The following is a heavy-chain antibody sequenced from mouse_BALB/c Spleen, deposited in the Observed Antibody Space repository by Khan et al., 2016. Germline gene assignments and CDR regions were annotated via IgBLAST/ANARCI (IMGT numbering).Heavy chain of an antibody. CDR3: ARTYGNYGYFDV. V-gene: IGHV5-4*02. Sequence: EVELVESGGGLAKPGGSLILSCAASGFTFSDYYMYLVRQTPEKRLEWVATISDGGAYTYYPDSVKGRFTISRDNAKNNLYLQMSNLKSEDTAMYDCARTYGNYGYFDVWGAGTTVTVSS. D-gene: IGHD1-1*02. CDR1: GFTFSDYY. J-gene: IGHJ1*01. CDR2: ISDGGAYT.